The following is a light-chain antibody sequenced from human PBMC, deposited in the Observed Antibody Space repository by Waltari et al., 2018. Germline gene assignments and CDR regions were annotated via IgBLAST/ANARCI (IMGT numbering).Light chain of an antibody. Sequence: QLVLTQSPSASASLGASVKLTCTLSSGHSSNVVAWHQQQPEKGPRYWMKVNSDGSHSTGDDIPDRFSGSSSGAERYLTITSLQSEDEADYYCQTGGHGTWVFGGGTKLTVL. V-gene: IGLV4-69*01. CDR3: QTGGHGTWV. CDR1: SGHSSNV. CDR2: VNSDGSH. J-gene: IGLJ3*02.